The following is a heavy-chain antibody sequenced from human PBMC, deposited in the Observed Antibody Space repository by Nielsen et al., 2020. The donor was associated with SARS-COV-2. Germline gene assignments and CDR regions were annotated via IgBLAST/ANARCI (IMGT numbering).Heavy chain of an antibody. CDR2: IYSGGSK. D-gene: IGHD6-13*01. J-gene: IGHJ6*02. Sequence: GGSLRLSCAASGFTVSSNYMSWVRQAPGKGLEWVSVIYSGGSKYYADSVKGRFTISRDNSKNTLYLQMNSLRAEDMAVYYCARAAYIAAAGTVHYYGMDVWGQGTTVTVSS. V-gene: IGHV3-66*01. CDR1: GFTVSSNY. CDR3: ARAAYIAAAGTVHYYGMDV.